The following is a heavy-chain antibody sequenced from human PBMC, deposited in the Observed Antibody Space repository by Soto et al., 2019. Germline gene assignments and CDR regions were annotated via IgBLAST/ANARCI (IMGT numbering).Heavy chain of an antibody. J-gene: IGHJ6*02. D-gene: IGHD3-10*01. CDR3: ARGREVGEAYYYYGMDV. Sequence: QVQMVQSGAEVKKPGASVKVSCKASGYTFTSYGISWVRQAPGQGLEWMGWISAYNGNTNYAQKLQGRVTMTTDTSTSTAYMELRSLRSDDTAVYYCARGREVGEAYYYYGMDVWGQGTTVTVSS. CDR2: ISAYNGNT. CDR1: GYTFTSYG. V-gene: IGHV1-18*01.